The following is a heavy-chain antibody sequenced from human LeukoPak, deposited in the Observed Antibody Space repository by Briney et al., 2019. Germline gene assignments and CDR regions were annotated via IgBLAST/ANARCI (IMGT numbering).Heavy chain of an antibody. CDR1: GGPISSFY. J-gene: IGHJ3*02. V-gene: IGHV4-59*01. CDR3: AREIPSRAFDI. CDR2: IYNSVST. Sequence: SETLSLTCTVSGGPISSFYWSWIRQPPGRGLEWIGYIYNSVSTNYNPSLKSRDTISVDTSKKQFSLKLTSVTAADTAVYYCAREIPSRAFDIWGLGTMVTVSS. D-gene: IGHD2-2*01.